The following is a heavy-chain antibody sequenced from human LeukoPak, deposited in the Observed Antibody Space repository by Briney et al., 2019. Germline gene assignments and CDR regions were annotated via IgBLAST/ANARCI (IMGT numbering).Heavy chain of an antibody. Sequence: SVRVSCKASGGTFSSYAISWVRQAPGQGLEWMGRIIPILGIANYAQKFQGRVTITADKSTSTAYMELSSLRSEDTAVYYCAGYCSGGSCYSDRSGGFGPKAHPFDYWGQGTLVTVSS. J-gene: IGHJ4*02. D-gene: IGHD2-15*01. CDR3: AGYCSGGSCYSDRSGGFGPKAHPFDY. CDR1: GGTFSSYA. CDR2: IIPILGIA. V-gene: IGHV1-69*04.